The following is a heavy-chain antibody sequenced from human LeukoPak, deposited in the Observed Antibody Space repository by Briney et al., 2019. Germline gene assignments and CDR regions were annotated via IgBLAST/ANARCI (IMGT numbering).Heavy chain of an antibody. CDR1: GFTFDDYA. CDR2: LSWNSGSI. J-gene: IGHJ5*02. V-gene: IGHV3-9*01. CDR3: AKDMGSASTGGFDP. Sequence: GGSLRLSCAASGFTFDDYAMHWVRQAPGKGLEWVSGLSWNSGSIGYADSVKGRFTISRDNAKNSLYLQMNSLGAEDTAWYYCAKDMGSASTGGFDPWGQGTLVTVSS. D-gene: IGHD2-15*01.